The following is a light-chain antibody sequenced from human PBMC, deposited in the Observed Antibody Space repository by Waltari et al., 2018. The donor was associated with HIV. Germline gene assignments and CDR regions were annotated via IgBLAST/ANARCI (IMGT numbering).Light chain of an antibody. J-gene: IGKJ3*01. V-gene: IGKV1-39*01. Sequence: DIQMTQSPSSLSASVGDRVTITCRASQSISSYFNWYQQKPGKAPTLLIYAASSLQSGVPSRFSGSGFGTDFTLTISSLQPEDFATYYCQQSNSSPFTFGPGTKVDIK. CDR2: AAS. CDR1: QSISSY. CDR3: QQSNSSPFT.